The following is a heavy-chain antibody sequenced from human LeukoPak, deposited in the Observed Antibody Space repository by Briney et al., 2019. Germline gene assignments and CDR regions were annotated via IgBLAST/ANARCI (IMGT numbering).Heavy chain of an antibody. CDR3: AREGGHQLLPPTWTHTGIFDF. J-gene: IGHJ4*02. CDR2: LHHPDIT. CDR1: GYSINDGYF. Sequence: SETLSLTCAVSGYSINDGYFWAWLRQPPGKGLECIATLHHPDITHYNPSLDSRVTISLDRSKNQFSLRLISVTAADTAIYYCAREGGHQLLPPTWTHTGIFDFWGQGSLVTVSS. V-gene: IGHV4-38-2*02. D-gene: IGHD2-8*02.